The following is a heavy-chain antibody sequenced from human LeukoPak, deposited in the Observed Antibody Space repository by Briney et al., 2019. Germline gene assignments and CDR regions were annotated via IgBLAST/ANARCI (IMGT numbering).Heavy chain of an antibody. Sequence: PSETLSLTCTVSHYSISSGYYWGWIRQPPGKGLEWIGTIYHSGSTYYNPSLKSRVTISVDTSKNQFSLKLSSVTAADTAVYYCAREYSGSLDYWGQGTLVTVSS. CDR1: HYSISSGYY. V-gene: IGHV4-38-2*02. CDR2: IYHSGST. J-gene: IGHJ4*02. D-gene: IGHD1-26*01. CDR3: AREYSGSLDY.